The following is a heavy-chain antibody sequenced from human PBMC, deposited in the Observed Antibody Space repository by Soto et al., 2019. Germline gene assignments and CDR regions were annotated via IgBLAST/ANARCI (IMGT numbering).Heavy chain of an antibody. V-gene: IGHV1-18*04. J-gene: IGHJ5*02. Sequence: QVQLVQSGAEVKKPGASVKVSCKASGYTFTSYGISWVRQAPGQGLEWMGWISAFNGNTNYAQKLPGRVTMTTDTATSTAYMELRSLRSDDTAVYYCARVEYSSGWYSDWFDPWGQGTLVTVSS. CDR1: GYTFTSYG. CDR3: ARVEYSSGWYSDWFDP. CDR2: ISAFNGNT. D-gene: IGHD6-19*01.